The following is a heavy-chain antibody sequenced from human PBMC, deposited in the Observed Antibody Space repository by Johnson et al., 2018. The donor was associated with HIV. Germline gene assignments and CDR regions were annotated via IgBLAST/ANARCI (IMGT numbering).Heavy chain of an antibody. Sequence: VQLVESGGGVVQPGGSLRLSCAASGFTVSSNYMSWVRQAPGKGLEWVSVIYSGGRTYYADSVEGRFTISRDNSKNTLYLQMSSLRAEDTAMYYCARDGESQQLPLGDAFDVWGQGTMVTVSS. CDR2: IYSGGRT. J-gene: IGHJ3*01. D-gene: IGHD6-13*01. V-gene: IGHV3-66*01. CDR1: GFTVSSNY. CDR3: ARDGESQQLPLGDAFDV.